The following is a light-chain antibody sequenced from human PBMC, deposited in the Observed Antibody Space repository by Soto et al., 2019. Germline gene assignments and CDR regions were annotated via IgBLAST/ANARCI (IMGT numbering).Light chain of an antibody. J-gene: IGLJ1*01. CDR3: ISHTSYNTRV. Sequence: QSVLTQPASVSGSPGQSIAISCTGTSSDVGGYNYVSWYQQHPGKAPKLIIHEVSNPPSGLSDRFSGSKSGNTASLTISWLQPDDEADYYCISHTSYNTRVFGNGIKVTVL. CDR2: EVS. V-gene: IGLV2-14*01. CDR1: SSDVGGYNY.